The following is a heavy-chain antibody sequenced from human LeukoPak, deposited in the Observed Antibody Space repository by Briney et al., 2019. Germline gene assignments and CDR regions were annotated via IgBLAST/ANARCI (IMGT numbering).Heavy chain of an antibody. CDR1: GYSISSGYY. CDR3: ARQGITIFGVVIINYYYMDV. J-gene: IGHJ6*03. Sequence: SETLSLTCAVSGYSISSGYYWGWIWQPPGKGLEWIGSIYHSGSTYYNPSLKSRVTISVDTSKNQFSLRLSSVTAADTAVYYCARQGITIFGVVIINYYYMDVWGKGTTVTVSS. CDR2: IYHSGST. V-gene: IGHV4-38-2*01. D-gene: IGHD3-3*01.